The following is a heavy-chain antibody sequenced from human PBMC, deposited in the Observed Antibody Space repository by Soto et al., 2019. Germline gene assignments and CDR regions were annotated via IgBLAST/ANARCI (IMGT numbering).Heavy chain of an antibody. V-gene: IGHV4-61*01. Sequence: LETLSLTCTVSGCSVSGGSYYWSWIRQPPGKGLEWIGYIYYSGSTNYNPSLKSRVTISVDTSKNQFSLKLSSVTAADTAIYYCATRITVFGLLIPPFDPWGQGTQVTVS. CDR3: ATRITVFGLLIPPFDP. CDR1: GCSVSGGSYY. J-gene: IGHJ5*02. CDR2: IYYSGST. D-gene: IGHD3-3*01.